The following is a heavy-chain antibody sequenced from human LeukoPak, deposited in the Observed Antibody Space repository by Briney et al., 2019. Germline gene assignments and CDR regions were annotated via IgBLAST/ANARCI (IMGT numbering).Heavy chain of an antibody. CDR2: LSGSGLST. J-gene: IGHJ4*02. Sequence: GSLRPPLSAFGFPFCCYSIGRVPQAPGKGAPLGPALSGSGLSTYYADSVKGRFTISRDNSKNTLYLQMNSLRAEDTAVYYCAKGGESSSWLFDYWGQGTLVPVSS. CDR3: AKGGESSSWLFDY. CDR1: GFPFCCYS. V-gene: IGHV3-23*01. D-gene: IGHD6-13*01.